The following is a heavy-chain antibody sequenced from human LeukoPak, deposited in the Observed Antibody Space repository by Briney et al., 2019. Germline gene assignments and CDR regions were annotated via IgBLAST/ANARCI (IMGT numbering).Heavy chain of an antibody. V-gene: IGHV3-30*18. CDR3: AKDLDGSGTYYGTVQDAFDF. J-gene: IGHJ3*01. CDR1: GFSFDSYG. Sequence: GGSLRLSCDASGFSFDSYGMHWVRQAPGKGLEWVAVMSYDENEKYYAASVKGRFTISRDNTKNTLFLQMNSLRPDDTAVYYCAKDLDGSGTYYGTVQDAFDFWGRGTMVTVSS. CDR2: MSYDENEK. D-gene: IGHD3-10*01.